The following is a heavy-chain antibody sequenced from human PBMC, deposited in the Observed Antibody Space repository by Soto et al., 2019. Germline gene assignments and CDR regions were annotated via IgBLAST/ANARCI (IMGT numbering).Heavy chain of an antibody. CDR3: ARSLSYYYGMDV. CDR2: IFYSGST. CDR1: GGSISSSIYY. V-gene: IGHV4-39*01. J-gene: IGHJ6*02. Sequence: SETLSLTCTVSGGSISSSIYYGGWIRQPPGKGLEWIGSIFYSGSTYYNPSLKSRVTISVDTSKNQFSLKLSSVTAADTAVYYCARSLSYYYGMDVWGQGTTVTVS.